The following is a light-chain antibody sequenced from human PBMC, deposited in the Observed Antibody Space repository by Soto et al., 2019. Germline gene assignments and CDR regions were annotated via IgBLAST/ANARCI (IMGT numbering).Light chain of an antibody. J-gene: IGKJ1*01. V-gene: IGKV1-5*01. CDR3: QQYHVYSPWT. Sequence: DIQMTQSPSTLSASVGDRVTITCRASQSIGDSLAWYQQKPGKAPYLLISDVSSLERGVPSRFSGSGSGTEFTLTISSMQPDDFATFYCQQYHVYSPWTFGQGTKVDI. CDR1: QSIGDS. CDR2: DVS.